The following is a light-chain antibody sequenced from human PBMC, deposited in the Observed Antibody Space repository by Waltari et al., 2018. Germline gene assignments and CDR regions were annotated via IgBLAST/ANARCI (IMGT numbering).Light chain of an antibody. Sequence: DIQLTQSPSSLSATLGDRVTITCRSSQAFANSLAWFQQKPGQAPRLLVYGVSTLYDGVPSRFSGSRSGTDFSLTISNLQPDDFAVYYCQQFYETPRSCGQGTRL. CDR1: QAFANS. CDR2: GVS. V-gene: IGKV1-NL1*01. CDR3: QQFYETPRS. J-gene: IGKJ2*01.